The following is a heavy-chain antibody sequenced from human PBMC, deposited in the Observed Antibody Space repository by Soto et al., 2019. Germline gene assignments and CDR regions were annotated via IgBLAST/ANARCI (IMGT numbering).Heavy chain of an antibody. CDR3: TRGGDYYGRPLMDV. CDR2: MRSKAYSETT. D-gene: IGHD3-10*01. J-gene: IGHJ6*02. V-gene: IGHV3-49*03. Sequence: GGSLRLSCSASGFIFGDYDVGWFRQAPGKGLEWVGVMRSKAYSETTEYAASVKGTFTISRDDSISIAYRQMNSLRTEDRAVDYCTRGGDYYGRPLMDVWGRGATVTVSS. CDR1: GFIFGDYD.